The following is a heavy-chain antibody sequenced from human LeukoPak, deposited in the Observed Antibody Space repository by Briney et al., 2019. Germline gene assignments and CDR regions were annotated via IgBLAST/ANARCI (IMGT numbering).Heavy chain of an antibody. Sequence: PGGSLRLSCAASGFIFRSHGMKWVRQAPGKGLQWVAFVRYDGNYKYYADSVNGRFTISRDNSKNTLYLQMNSLRPEDTAMYYCAKKGYYASGSYFDYWGQGTLVTVSS. CDR2: VRYDGNYK. J-gene: IGHJ4*02. D-gene: IGHD3-10*01. CDR3: AKKGYYASGSYFDY. CDR1: GFIFRSHG. V-gene: IGHV3-30*02.